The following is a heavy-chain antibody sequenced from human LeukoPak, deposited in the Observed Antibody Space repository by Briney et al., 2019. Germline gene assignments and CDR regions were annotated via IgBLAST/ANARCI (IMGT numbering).Heavy chain of an antibody. D-gene: IGHD3-10*01. V-gene: IGHV5-51*01. J-gene: IGHJ4*02. CDR1: GYSFTSYW. CDR2: IYPDDSDS. CDR3: ARRRYFGSGSYYNSVYFDY. Sequence: GESLKISCKGSGYSFTSYWIGWVRQMPGKGLEWMGIIYPDDSDSRYSPSLQGQVIISADKSISTAYLQWRSLKASDTAMYYCARRRYFGSGSYYNSVYFDYWGQGTLVTVSS.